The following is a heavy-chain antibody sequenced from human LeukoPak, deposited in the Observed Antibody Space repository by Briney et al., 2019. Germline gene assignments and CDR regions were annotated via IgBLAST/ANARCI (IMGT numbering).Heavy chain of an antibody. CDR3: ASMGYFDWSSPFGY. Sequence: PSETLSLTCAVYGGSFSGYYWSWIRQPPGKGREWFGEINHSGSTNYNPSLKSRVTISVDTSKDQFSLKLSSVTAADTAVYYCASMGYFDWSSPFGYWGQGTLVTVSS. V-gene: IGHV4-34*01. J-gene: IGHJ4*02. CDR1: GGSFSGYY. CDR2: INHSGST. D-gene: IGHD3-9*01.